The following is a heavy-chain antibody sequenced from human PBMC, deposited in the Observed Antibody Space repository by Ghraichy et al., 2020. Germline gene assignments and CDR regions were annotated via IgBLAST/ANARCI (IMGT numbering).Heavy chain of an antibody. CDR3: ARGPGFSSGYYFRDYAFDI. CDR2: INAYNGNT. V-gene: IGHV1-18*01. J-gene: IGHJ3*02. CDR1: GYTFTGYG. D-gene: IGHD3-22*01. Sequence: ASVKVSCKASGYTFTGYGISWVRQAPGQGLEWMGWINAYNGNTNYPQKLQGRVTMTTDTSTNTASMELRSLRSDDTAVYYCARGPGFSSGYYFRDYAFDIWGPGTMVTVSS.